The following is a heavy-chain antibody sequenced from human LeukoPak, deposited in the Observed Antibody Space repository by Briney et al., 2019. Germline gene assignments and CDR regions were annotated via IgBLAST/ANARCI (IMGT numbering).Heavy chain of an antibody. CDR3: ARVLGDGDYVLDY. CDR2: VIPIFGTA. Sequence: SVKVSCKASGGTFSSYAISWVRQAPGQGLEWMGGVIPIFGTANYAQKFQGRVTITTDESTSTAYMELSSLRSEDTAVYYCARVLGDGDYVLDYWGQGTLVTVSS. CDR1: GGTFSSYA. D-gene: IGHD4-17*01. J-gene: IGHJ4*02. V-gene: IGHV1-69*05.